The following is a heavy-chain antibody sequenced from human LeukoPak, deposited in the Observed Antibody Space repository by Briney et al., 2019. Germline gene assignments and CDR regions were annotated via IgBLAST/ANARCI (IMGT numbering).Heavy chain of an antibody. CDR1: GGSISSGGYS. CDR3: AGRSSSVSYFDY. CDR2: IYHSGST. Sequence: SQTLSLTCAVSGGSISSGGYSWSWIRQPPGKGLEWIGYIYHSGSTYYNPSLKSRVTISVDTSKNQFSLKLSSVTAADTAVYYCAGRSSSVSYFDYWGQGTLVTVSS. D-gene: IGHD6-19*01. V-gene: IGHV4-30-2*01. J-gene: IGHJ4*02.